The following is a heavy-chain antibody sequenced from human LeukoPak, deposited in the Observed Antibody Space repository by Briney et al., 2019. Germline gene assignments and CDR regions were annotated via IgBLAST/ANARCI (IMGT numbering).Heavy chain of an antibody. CDR1: EFSVGSNY. V-gene: IGHV3-66*01. Sequence: PGGSMRLSCAASEFSVGSNYMTWVRQAPGKGLEWVSLIYSGGSTYYADSVKGRFTISRDNSKNTLYLQMNSLRAEDTAVYYCARGYSSSWYVFGPEKKEGDAFDIWGQGTMVTVSS. CDR3: ARGYSSSWYVFGPEKKEGDAFDI. CDR2: IYSGGST. D-gene: IGHD6-13*01. J-gene: IGHJ3*02.